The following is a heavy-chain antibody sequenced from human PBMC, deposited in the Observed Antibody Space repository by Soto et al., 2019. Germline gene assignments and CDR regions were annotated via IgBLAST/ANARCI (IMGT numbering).Heavy chain of an antibody. V-gene: IGHV3-15*01. CDR2: IKSKTDGGTT. J-gene: IGHJ1*01. CDR3: TTAPDSSSSKYFQH. D-gene: IGHD6-6*01. Sequence: GGSLRLSCAASGFTFSNAWMSWVRQAPGKGLEWVGRIKSKTDGGTTDYAAPVKGRFTISRDDSKNTLYLQMNSLKTEDTAVYYCTTAPDSSSSKYFQHWGQGTLVTVSS. CDR1: GFTFSNAW.